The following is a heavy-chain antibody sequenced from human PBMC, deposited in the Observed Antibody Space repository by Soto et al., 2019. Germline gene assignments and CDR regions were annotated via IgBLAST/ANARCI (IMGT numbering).Heavy chain of an antibody. Sequence: PGGSLRLSCAASGFTFSSYAMSWVRQAPGKGLEWVSAISGSGGSTYYADSVKGRFTISRDNSKNTLYLQMNSLRAEDTAVYYCAKDQGGYYSYGMDAWGLETTVTVSS. J-gene: IGHJ6*02. D-gene: IGHD2-15*01. CDR1: GFTFSSYA. CDR3: AKDQGGYYSYGMDA. CDR2: ISGSGGST. V-gene: IGHV3-23*01.